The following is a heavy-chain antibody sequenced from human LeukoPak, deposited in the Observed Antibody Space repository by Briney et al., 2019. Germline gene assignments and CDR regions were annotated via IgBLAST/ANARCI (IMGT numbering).Heavy chain of an antibody. V-gene: IGHV5-10-1*01. CDR2: IDSSDFYS. Sequence: GESLKISCKGSGYSFTNSRITRVRPMPGKGMERMGRIDSSDFYSNYSPSIQGHVPISADKSIRTAYLQWSSLKASDTAMYYCARSANPGYYNGMDVWGQGTTVTVSS. CDR3: ARSANPGYYNGMDV. CDR1: GYSFTNSR. J-gene: IGHJ6*02. D-gene: IGHD1-14*01.